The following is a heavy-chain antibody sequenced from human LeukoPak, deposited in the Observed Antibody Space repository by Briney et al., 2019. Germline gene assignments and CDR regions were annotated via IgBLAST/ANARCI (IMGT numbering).Heavy chain of an antibody. D-gene: IGHD6-6*01. Sequence: PSETLSLTCAVYGGPFSGYYWSWIRQPPGKGLEWIGEINYSGSTNYNASLESRVTISADTSKKQFTLNLSSVTAADTAVYYCAKVYRSSSRDAFDVWGPGTMVTVSS. CDR3: AKVYRSSSRDAFDV. CDR1: GGPFSGYY. CDR2: INYSGST. V-gene: IGHV4-34*01. J-gene: IGHJ3*01.